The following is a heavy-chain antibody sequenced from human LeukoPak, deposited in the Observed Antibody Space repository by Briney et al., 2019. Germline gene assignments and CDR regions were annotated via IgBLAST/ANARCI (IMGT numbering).Heavy chain of an antibody. CDR3: ARGGQLQQLVLDY. D-gene: IGHD6-13*01. V-gene: IGHV4-30-2*01. Sequence: SETLSLTCAVSGGSISSGGYSWSWIRQPPGKGLEWIGYIYHSGSTYYNPSLKSRVTISVDRSKNQFSLKLSSVTAADTAVYYCARGGQLQQLVLDYWGQGTLVTVSS. J-gene: IGHJ4*02. CDR1: GGSISSGGYS. CDR2: IYHSGST.